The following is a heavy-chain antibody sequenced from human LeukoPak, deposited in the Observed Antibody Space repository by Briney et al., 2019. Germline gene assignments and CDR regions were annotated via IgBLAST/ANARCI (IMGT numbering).Heavy chain of an antibody. Sequence: GGSLRLSCAASGFTVTKNYMNWVRQAPAKGLEWLSILYRDGSSFYADSVTGRFTISRDRSKNTISLEMNNLRAEDTAVYYCARDTRPPYLGRPLYGMNVWGQGTTVTVSS. CDR2: LYRDGSS. CDR1: GFTVTKNY. J-gene: IGHJ6*02. CDR3: ARDTRPPYLGRPLYGMNV. V-gene: IGHV3-66*01. D-gene: IGHD2-15*01.